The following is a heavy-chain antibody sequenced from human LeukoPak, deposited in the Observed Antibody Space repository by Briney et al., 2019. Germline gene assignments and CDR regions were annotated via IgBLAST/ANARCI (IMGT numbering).Heavy chain of an antibody. D-gene: IGHD3-22*01. CDR3: AREVGYYDSTGDYYHYYMDV. CDR2: INPNSGVT. J-gene: IGHJ6*03. CDR1: GYAFTGCY. Sequence: ASVKVSCKSSGYAFTGCYMHWVRQAPGQGLEWMGWINPNSGVTNYAQKFQGRVTMTRDTSISTAYMELSSLRSDDTAVHYCAREVGYYDSTGDYYHYYMDVWGKGTTVTVSS. V-gene: IGHV1-2*02.